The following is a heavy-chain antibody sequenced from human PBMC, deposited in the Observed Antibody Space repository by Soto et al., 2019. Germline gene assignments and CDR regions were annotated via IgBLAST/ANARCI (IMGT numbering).Heavy chain of an antibody. J-gene: IGHJ6*04. D-gene: IGHD6-19*01. CDR1: GDSLRGHS. Sequence: QVQLQQWGAGLLQASETLSLTCAVVGDSLRGHSWNWIRQSPVKGLEWIGELDQSGGTNYNPYVKSRAIIPDDTSKNKFSLTLTSVTAADTAVYYCAREDSYGWSGESVDGWGKGTTVTVSS. V-gene: IGHV4-34*01. CDR2: LDQSGGT. CDR3: AREDSYGWSGESVDG.